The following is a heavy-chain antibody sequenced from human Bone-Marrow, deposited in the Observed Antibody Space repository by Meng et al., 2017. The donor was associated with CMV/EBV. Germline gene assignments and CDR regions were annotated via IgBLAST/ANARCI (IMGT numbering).Heavy chain of an antibody. CDR3: ATYRDYGDYHSAFDY. CDR2: INPNSGGT. CDR1: GYTFTGYY. D-gene: IGHD4-17*01. V-gene: IGHV1-2*02. J-gene: IGHJ4*02. Sequence: ASVKVSCKASGYTFTGYYMHWVRQAPGQGLEWMGWINPNSGGTNYAQKFQGRVTMTRDTSISTVYMELSSLRSEDTAVYYCATYRDYGDYHSAFDYWGQGTLVTVSS.